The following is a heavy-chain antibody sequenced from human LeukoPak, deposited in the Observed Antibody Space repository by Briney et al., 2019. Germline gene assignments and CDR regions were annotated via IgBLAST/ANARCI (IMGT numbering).Heavy chain of an antibody. J-gene: IGHJ5*02. Sequence: ASVKVSCKASGYTFTSYYMHWVRQAPGQGLEWMGIINPSGGSTSYAQKFQGRVTMTRDTSTSTVYMDLSSLRSEDTAVYYCARDAQQVVQGGTGWFDPWGQGTLVTVSS. CDR3: ARDAQQVVQGGTGWFDP. CDR2: INPSGGST. CDR1: GYTFTSYY. D-gene: IGHD6-13*01. V-gene: IGHV1-46*01.